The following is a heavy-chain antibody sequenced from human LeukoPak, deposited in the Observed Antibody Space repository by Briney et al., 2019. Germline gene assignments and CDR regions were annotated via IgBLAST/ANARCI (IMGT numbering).Heavy chain of an antibody. CDR3: ACPNLGGHDAFNI. CDR1: GFTFSSSY. Sequence: QTWGSLRLSCAASGFTFSSSYMNWVRQAPGKGLEWVATMNQGGSVKNYVDSVKGRFTISRDNAKNSLSLQMNSLRAEDTAVYYCACPNLGGHDAFNIWGQGTLVTVSS. D-gene: IGHD4-23*01. CDR2: MNQGGSVK. V-gene: IGHV3-7*01. J-gene: IGHJ3*02.